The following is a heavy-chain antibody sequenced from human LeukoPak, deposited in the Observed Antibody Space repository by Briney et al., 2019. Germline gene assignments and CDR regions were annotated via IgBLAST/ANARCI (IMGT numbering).Heavy chain of an antibody. Sequence: GGSLRLSCAASGFTFSSYAMSWVRQAPGKGLEWVSAISGSGGSTYYADSVKGRFTISRDNSKNTLYLQMNSLRAEDTAVYYCAKDASDAYYDFWSGYYNGFDYWGQGTLVTVSS. CDR1: GFTFSSYA. CDR3: AKDASDAYYDFWSGYYNGFDY. CDR2: ISGSGGST. J-gene: IGHJ4*02. V-gene: IGHV3-23*01. D-gene: IGHD3-3*01.